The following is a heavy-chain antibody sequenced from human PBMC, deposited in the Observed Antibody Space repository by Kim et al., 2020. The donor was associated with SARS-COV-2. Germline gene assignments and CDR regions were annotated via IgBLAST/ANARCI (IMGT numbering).Heavy chain of an antibody. CDR1: GFTFSSYG. Sequence: GGSLRLSCAASGFTFSSYGMHWVRQAPGKGLEWVAVISYDGSNKYYADSVKGRFTISRDNSKNTLYLQMNSLRAEDTAVYYCAKSIVVVPAAIYYYGMDAWGKGPTLTASS. D-gene: IGHD2-2*01. J-gene: IGHJ6*04. CDR2: ISYDGSNK. V-gene: IGHV3-30*18. CDR3: AKSIVVVPAAIYYYGMDA.